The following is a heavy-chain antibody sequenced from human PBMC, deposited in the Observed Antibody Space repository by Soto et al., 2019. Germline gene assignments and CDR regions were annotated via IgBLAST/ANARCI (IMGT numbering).Heavy chain of an antibody. D-gene: IGHD3-10*01. CDR3: ARDLDGSGSYYTDY. V-gene: IGHV1-18*01. Sequence: ASVEVSCKASGYTFTNYGITWVRQAPGQGLEWMGWISHWGKTDYAQKFQGRVTMTTDSSASTAFMELRSLRSDDTAMYFCARDLDGSGSYYTDYWGQGTLVTVSS. CDR1: GYTFTNYG. CDR2: ISHWGKT. J-gene: IGHJ4*02.